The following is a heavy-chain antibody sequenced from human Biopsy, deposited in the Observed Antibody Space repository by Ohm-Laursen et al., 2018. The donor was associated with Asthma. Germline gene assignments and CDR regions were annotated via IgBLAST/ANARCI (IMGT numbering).Heavy chain of an antibody. D-gene: IGHD3-10*01. CDR3: ARAVDYSHYYGIDV. CDR2: ISVYNGNT. V-gene: IGHV1-18*01. J-gene: IGHJ6*02. CDR1: GSTFNSAG. Sequence: ASVKVSCKTSGSTFNSAGITWVRQAPGQGLEWMGWISVYNGNTKVAQKLQDRVTMITDTSTSTAYMELRSLRSDDTAVYFCARAVDYSHYYGIDVWGQGTTVAVS.